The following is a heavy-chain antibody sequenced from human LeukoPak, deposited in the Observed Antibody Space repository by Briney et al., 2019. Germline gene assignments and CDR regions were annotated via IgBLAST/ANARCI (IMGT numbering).Heavy chain of an antibody. CDR1: GFSLSSGLG. J-gene: IGHJ4*02. CDR3: AHKYQDNSGYQY. D-gene: IGHD3-22*01. Sequence: SGPTLVKPTQTLTLTCTFSGFSLSSGLGVGWIRQPPGKALEWLALIYWNDDKRYSPSLKSRLTITKDTSKNRVLLTMTNMDPVDTATYYCAHKYQDNSGYQYWGQGTLVTVSS. CDR2: IYWNDDK. V-gene: IGHV2-5*01.